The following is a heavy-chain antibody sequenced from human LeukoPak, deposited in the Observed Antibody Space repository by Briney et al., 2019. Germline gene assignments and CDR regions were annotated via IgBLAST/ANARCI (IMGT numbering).Heavy chain of an antibody. V-gene: IGHV4-4*07. CDR1: GGSISSYY. D-gene: IGHD3-10*01. CDR2: IYTSGST. CDR3: ARDQHYYGSGSYWDY. J-gene: IGHJ4*02. Sequence: SETLSLTCTVSGGSISSYYWSWIRQPAGKGLEWIGRIYTSGSTNYNPSLKSRVTMSVDTSKNQFSLKLSSVTAADTAVYYCARDQHYYGSGSYWDYWGQGTLVTVSS.